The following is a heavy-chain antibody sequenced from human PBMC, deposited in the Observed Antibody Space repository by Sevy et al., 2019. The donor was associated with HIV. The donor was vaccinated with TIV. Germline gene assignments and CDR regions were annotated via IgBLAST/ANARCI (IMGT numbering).Heavy chain of an antibody. CDR1: DGSIRNLY. D-gene: IGHD4-17*01. CDR2: IHYTGNT. J-gene: IGHJ4*02. CDR3: ARHNSQPDYAMDL. Sequence: SETLSLPCVVSDGSIRNLYWSWIRQPPGKRLEFIGWIHYTGNTYYNPSLSSRVSMSVDMSRNQFSLKLHSLTAADTAVYYCARHNSQPDYAMDLWGPGTLVTVSS. V-gene: IGHV4-59*08.